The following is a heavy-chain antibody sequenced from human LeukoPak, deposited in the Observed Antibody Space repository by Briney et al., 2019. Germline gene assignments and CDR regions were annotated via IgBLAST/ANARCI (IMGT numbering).Heavy chain of an antibody. V-gene: IGHV1-24*01. CDR2: SDPEDGET. CDR3: ATTRRGIVVVRDAFDI. CDR1: GYTLTESS. Sequence: ASVKVSCKVSGYTLTESSMHWVRQAPGKGLEWMGGSDPEDGETIYAQKFQGRVTMTEDTSTDTAYMELSSLRSEDTAVYYCATTRRGIVVVRDAFDIWGQGTMVTVSS. J-gene: IGHJ3*02. D-gene: IGHD3-22*01.